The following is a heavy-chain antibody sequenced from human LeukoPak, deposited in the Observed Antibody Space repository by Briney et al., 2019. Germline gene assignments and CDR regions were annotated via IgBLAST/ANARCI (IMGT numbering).Heavy chain of an antibody. CDR2: ISSSSRTI. V-gene: IGHV3-48*02. J-gene: IGHJ5*02. D-gene: IGHD2-15*01. CDR3: ARDRSPCSGGRCYSYNWFDP. Sequence: GGSLRLSCAASGFTFSPYSMNWVRQAPGKGLEWVSYISSSSRTINYADSVKGRFTISRDNAKNSLFLQMNSLRDEDTAVYYCARDRSPCSGGRCYSYNWFDPWGQGTLVTVSS. CDR1: GFTFSPYS.